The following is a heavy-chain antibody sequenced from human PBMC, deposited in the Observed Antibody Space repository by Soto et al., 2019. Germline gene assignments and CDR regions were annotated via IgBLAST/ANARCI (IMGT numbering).Heavy chain of an antibody. CDR1: GGSISSSSYY. CDR2: IYYSGST. CDR3: ARIIYTPNNWFDP. D-gene: IGHD2-2*02. J-gene: IGHJ5*02. Sequence: SETLSLTCTVSGGSISSSSYYWGWIRQPPGKGLEWIGSIYYSGSTYYNPSLKSRVTISVDTSKNQFSLKLSSVTAADTAVYYCARIIYTPNNWFDPWGQGTLVTVSS. V-gene: IGHV4-39*01.